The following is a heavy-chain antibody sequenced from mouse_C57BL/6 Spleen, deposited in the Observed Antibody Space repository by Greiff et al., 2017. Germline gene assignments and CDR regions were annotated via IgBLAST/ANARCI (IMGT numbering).Heavy chain of an antibody. J-gene: IGHJ2*01. D-gene: IGHD1-1*01. V-gene: IGHV1-50*01. CDR1: GYTFTSYW. Sequence: QVQLQQPGAELVKPGASVKLSCKASGYTFTSYWMQWVKQRPGQGLEWIGEIDPSDSYTNYNQKFKGKATLTVDKSSSTAYMQLSSLTSEDSAVYYCARGGTTVGFDYWGQGTTLTVSS. CDR2: IDPSDSYT. CDR3: ARGGTTVGFDY.